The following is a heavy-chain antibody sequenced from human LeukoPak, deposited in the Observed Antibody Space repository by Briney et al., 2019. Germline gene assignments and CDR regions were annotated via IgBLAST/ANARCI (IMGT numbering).Heavy chain of an antibody. V-gene: IGHV1-2*02. CDR2: INPNSGGT. J-gene: IGHJ4*02. D-gene: IGHD2-2*01. CDR3: AREGHCSSTNCYFSFDY. CDR1: GYTFTGRY. Sequence: ASVKVSCKASGYTFTGRYVHWVRQAPGQGLEWMGWINPNSGGTNYAQKFQGGVTMTRDTSISTAYMELSRLRSDDTAVYYCAREGHCSSTNCYFSFDYWGQGTLVTVSS.